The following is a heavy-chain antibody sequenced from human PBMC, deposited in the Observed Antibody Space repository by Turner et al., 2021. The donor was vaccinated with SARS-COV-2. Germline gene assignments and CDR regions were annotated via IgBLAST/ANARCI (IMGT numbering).Heavy chain of an antibody. Sequence: VLLVSPGGCFVTSGWSFRLSCTPSVCTFRNAWMGWVRQGPGKGKGWVGGIKSRTDGRTTDYAEPVKGRFTISRDDSKNTLYLQMNSLRAEDTAVYYCTKDTATSRMRECAFDIWGQGTMVTVSS. CDR3: TKDTATSRMRECAFDI. J-gene: IGHJ3*02. CDR1: VCTFRNAW. CDR2: IKSRTDGRTT. V-gene: IGHV3-15*01. D-gene: IGHD4-17*01.